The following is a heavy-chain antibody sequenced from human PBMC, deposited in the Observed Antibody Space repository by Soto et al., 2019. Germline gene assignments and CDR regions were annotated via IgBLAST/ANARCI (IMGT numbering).Heavy chain of an antibody. CDR2: INPSGGST. Sequence: ASVKVSCKASGYTFTSYYMHWVRQAPGQGLEWMGIINPSGGSTSYAQKFQGRVTMTRDTSTSTVYMELSSLRSEDTAVYYCAMLLVLLAEYMDVWGKGTAVTVSS. CDR3: AMLLVLLAEYMDV. D-gene: IGHD3-16*01. CDR1: GYTFTSYY. J-gene: IGHJ6*03. V-gene: IGHV1-46*03.